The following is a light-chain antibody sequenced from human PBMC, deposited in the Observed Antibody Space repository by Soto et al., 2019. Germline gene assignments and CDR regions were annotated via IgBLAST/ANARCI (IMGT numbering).Light chain of an antibody. J-gene: IGKJ2*01. CDR3: QQSYSTPPT. V-gene: IGKV1-39*01. CDR1: QSVSTS. CDR2: GVS. Sequence: DIQMTQSPSSLSASVGDRVTLTCRAGQSVSTSLNWYQQKPGKAPNLLIYGVSTLQSGVPSRFSGSGSGTEFTLTISDLQPEDCATYYCQQSYSTPPTFGQGNRREIK.